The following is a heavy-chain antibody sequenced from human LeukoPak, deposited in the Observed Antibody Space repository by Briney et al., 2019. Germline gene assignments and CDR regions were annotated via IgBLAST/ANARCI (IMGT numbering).Heavy chain of an antibody. CDR3: AKDAYGGATFFYYMDV. V-gene: IGHV3-9*01. J-gene: IGHJ6*03. CDR2: ISWNSGNI. D-gene: IGHD2/OR15-2a*01. CDR1: GFTFDDYA. Sequence: GGSLRLSCTGSGFTFDDYAMHWVRQTPGKGLEWVSGISWNSGNIAYADFVGGRFTISRDNAKNSLSLQMNSLSDEDTAVYYCAKDAYGGATFFYYMDVWGKGTTVTVSS.